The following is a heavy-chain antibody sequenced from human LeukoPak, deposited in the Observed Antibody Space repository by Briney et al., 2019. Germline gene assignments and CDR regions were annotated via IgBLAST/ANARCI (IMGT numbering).Heavy chain of an antibody. V-gene: IGHV3-43*01. CDR2: IDWTGENT. J-gene: IGHJ3*01. CDR1: GFTFSDYS. CDR3: VKAFYSTSGGYDAFHV. Sequence: GGSLKLACAASGFTFSDYSMHWVRQRPGKGLEWIALIDWTGENTFYADSLKGRFIVSRDDSKHSLFLQMNSLTTDDTALYYCVKAFYSTSGGYDAFHVWGLGTMVTVSS. D-gene: IGHD2-15*01.